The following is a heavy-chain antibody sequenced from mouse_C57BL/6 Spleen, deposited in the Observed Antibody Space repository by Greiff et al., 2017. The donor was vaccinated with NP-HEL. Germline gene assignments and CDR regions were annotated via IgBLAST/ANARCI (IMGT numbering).Heavy chain of an antibody. CDR3: TRRREIYYDYDEVDY. J-gene: IGHJ2*01. CDR2: IDPETGGT. D-gene: IGHD2-4*01. V-gene: IGHV1-15*01. Sequence: QVQLQQSGAELVRPGASVTLSCKASGYTFTDYEMHWVKQTPVHGLEWIGAIDPETGGTAYNQKFKGKAILTADKSSSTAYMELRSLTSEDSAVYYCTRRREIYYDYDEVDYWGQGTTLTVSS. CDR1: GYTFTDYE.